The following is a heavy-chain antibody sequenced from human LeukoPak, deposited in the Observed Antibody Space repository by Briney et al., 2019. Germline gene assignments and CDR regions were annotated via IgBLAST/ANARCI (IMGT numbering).Heavy chain of an antibody. CDR3: ARDYADYVGYFFFDY. CDR1: GFTFNNYA. D-gene: IGHD4-17*01. V-gene: IGHV3-23*01. J-gene: IGHJ4*02. Sequence: GSLRLSCAASGFTFNNYAMNWVRQAPGKGLEWVSSISGGGETTYYADSAKGRFTISRDNSQNTLYLQMNSLRAGDTAVYYCARDYADYVGYFFFDYWGQGTLVTVSS. CDR2: ISGGGETT.